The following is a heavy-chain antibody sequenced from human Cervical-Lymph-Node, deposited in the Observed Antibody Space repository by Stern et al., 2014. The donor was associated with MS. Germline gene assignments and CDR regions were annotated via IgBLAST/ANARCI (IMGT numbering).Heavy chain of an antibody. D-gene: IGHD2-15*01. CDR1: GYTFTDYN. V-gene: IGHV1-46*01. Sequence: VQLVESGGGVVEPGASVKVSCAASGYTFTDYNIHWVRQAPGPGLEWMALISPAGGRTAYAPKLRGRVTMTRDKSNATVYIGMIRPDGGRTAYAPNCRGRVTITRDKSTTTVYMELNSLRSEDTAVYFCARVAPAVGADYWGQGTLVTVSS. CDR2: ISPAGGRT. CDR3: CRGRVTITRDKSTTTVYMELNSLRSEDTAVYFCARVAPAVGADY. J-gene: IGHJ4*02.